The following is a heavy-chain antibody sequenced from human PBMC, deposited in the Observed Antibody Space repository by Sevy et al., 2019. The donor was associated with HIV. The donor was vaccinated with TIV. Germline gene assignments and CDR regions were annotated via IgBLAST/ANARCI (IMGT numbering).Heavy chain of an antibody. CDR1: GGSISTSSFY. Sequence: SETLSLTCSVSGGSISTSSFYWGWIRKPPGKGLEWIGSVYYRGNTYYNPCLKSRVTISVDTSKSQFSLKLSSVTAADTAVYYYATADEYRSGWGSLDYWGQGTLVTVSS. J-gene: IGHJ4*02. D-gene: IGHD6-19*01. CDR3: ATADEYRSGWGSLDY. V-gene: IGHV4-39*01. CDR2: VYYRGNT.